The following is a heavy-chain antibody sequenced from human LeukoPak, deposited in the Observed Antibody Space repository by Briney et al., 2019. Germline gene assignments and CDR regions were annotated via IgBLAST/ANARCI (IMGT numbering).Heavy chain of an antibody. D-gene: IGHD6-19*01. CDR2: IYPGDSDT. J-gene: IGHJ4*02. CDR1: GYSFTSYW. V-gene: IGHV5-51*01. Sequence: GESLKISCKGSGYSFTSYWIGWVRQMPGKGLDWMGIIYPGDSDTRYSPSFQGQVTISADKSISTAYLQWSSLKASDTAMYYCARRPRTYSSGWYYFDYWGQGTLVTVSS. CDR3: ARRPRTYSSGWYYFDY.